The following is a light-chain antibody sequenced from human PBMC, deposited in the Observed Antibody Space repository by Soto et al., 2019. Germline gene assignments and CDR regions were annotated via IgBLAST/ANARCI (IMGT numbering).Light chain of an antibody. CDR2: GAS. J-gene: IGKJ1*01. V-gene: IGKV3-20*01. CDR3: QHYGVSLRT. CDR1: QSVRGNY. Sequence: EIVLTQSPGTLSLSPGERATLSCRASQSVRGNYLAWYQQKPGQAPRLLISGASSRASGIPDRFSGSVSGTDFTLTISRLEHEDFAVYYCQHYGVSLRTVGQGSKVEI.